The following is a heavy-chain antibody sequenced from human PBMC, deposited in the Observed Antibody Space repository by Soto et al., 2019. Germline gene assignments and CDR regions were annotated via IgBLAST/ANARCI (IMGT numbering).Heavy chain of an antibody. D-gene: IGHD3-10*01. Sequence: QVQLVESGGGVVQSGTSLRLSCAASGLTFTRSGMHWVRQAPGKGLEWVAVIWYDGTSKYYGDSVKGRFTISRDNSKNPLCLQMNRLRGEDTAVYYCLIGLSRWRNYNIDAFHIWGQGTMVTASS. V-gene: IGHV3-33*01. J-gene: IGHJ3*02. CDR1: GLTFTRSG. CDR3: LIGLSRWRNYNIDAFHI. CDR2: IWYDGTSK.